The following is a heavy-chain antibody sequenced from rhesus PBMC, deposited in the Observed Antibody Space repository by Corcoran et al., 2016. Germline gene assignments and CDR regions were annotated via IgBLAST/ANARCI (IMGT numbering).Heavy chain of an antibody. V-gene: IGHV4-65*01. CDR3: ARSYSGSYSVIDY. CDR1: GGSVSSSNW. D-gene: IGHD3-16*01. Sequence: QVQLQESGPGLVKPSETLSLTCAVSGGSVSSSNWWSWIRQPPGKGLVCIGYISGSSGSTYYNPSLKSRVTISTDTSKNQFSLKLSSVTAADTAVYYCARSYSGSYSVIDYWGQGVLVTVSS. CDR2: ISGSSGST. J-gene: IGHJ4*01.